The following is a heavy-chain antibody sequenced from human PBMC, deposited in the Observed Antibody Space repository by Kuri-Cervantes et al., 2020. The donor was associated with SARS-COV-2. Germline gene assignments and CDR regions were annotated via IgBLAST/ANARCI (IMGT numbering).Heavy chain of an antibody. Sequence: GGSLRLSCSASGFTFSSYAMHWVRQAPGKGLEWVAVISYDGSNKYYADSVKGRFTISRDNSRNTLYLQMNSLRAEDTAVYYWARAGGGSYYGWFDPWGQGTLVTVSS. V-gene: IGHV3-30-3*01. CDR2: ISYDGSNK. CDR1: GFTFSSYA. D-gene: IGHD1-26*01. CDR3: ARAGGGSYYGWFDP. J-gene: IGHJ5*02.